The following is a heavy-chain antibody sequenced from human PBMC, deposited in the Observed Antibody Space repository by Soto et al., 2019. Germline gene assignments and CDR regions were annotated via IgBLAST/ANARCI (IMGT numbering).Heavy chain of an antibody. D-gene: IGHD3-22*01. V-gene: IGHV4-30-4*01. Sequence: SETLSLTCTVSGGSISSGDYYWSWIRQPPGKGLEWIGYIYYSGSTYYNPSLKSRVTISVDTSKNQFSLKLSSVTAADTAVYYCARTDSRDEIDTWGQGTLVTVSS. CDR2: IYYSGST. CDR3: ARTDSRDEIDT. CDR1: GGSISSGDYY. J-gene: IGHJ5*02.